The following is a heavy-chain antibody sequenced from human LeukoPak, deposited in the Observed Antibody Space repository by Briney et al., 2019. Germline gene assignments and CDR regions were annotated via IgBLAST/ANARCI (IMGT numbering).Heavy chain of an antibody. D-gene: IGHD6-19*01. CDR3: AGSSGWARYFDY. CDR2: IKQDGSEK. CDR1: GFTVSSNY. Sequence: GGSLRLSCAASGFTVSSNYMSWVRQAPGKGLEWVANIKQDGSEKYYVDSVKGRFTISRDNAKNSLYLQMNSLRAEDTAVYYCAGSSGWARYFDYWGQGTLVTVSS. J-gene: IGHJ4*02. V-gene: IGHV3-7*05.